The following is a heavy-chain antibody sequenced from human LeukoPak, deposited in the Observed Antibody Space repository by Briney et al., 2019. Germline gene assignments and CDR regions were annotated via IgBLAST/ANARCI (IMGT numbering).Heavy chain of an antibody. CDR1: GYTFTSYG. CDR3: ARDRITIFGVVIPVHYMDV. Sequence: ASVKVSCKASGYTFTSYGISWVRQAPGQGLEWMGWISAYNGNTNYAQKLQGRGTMTTDTSTSTAYMELRSLRSDDTAVYYCARDRITIFGVVIPVHYMDVWGKGTTVTVSS. V-gene: IGHV1-18*01. D-gene: IGHD3-3*01. CDR2: ISAYNGNT. J-gene: IGHJ6*03.